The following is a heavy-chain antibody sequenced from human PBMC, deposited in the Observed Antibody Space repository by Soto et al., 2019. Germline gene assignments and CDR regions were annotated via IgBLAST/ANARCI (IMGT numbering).Heavy chain of an antibody. CDR3: ARDWSPGYDSSGLWWY. D-gene: IGHD3-22*01. V-gene: IGHV3-30-3*01. CDR2: ISYDGSNK. J-gene: IGHJ4*02. Sequence: GGSLRLSCAASGFTFSSYAMHWVRQAPGKGLEWVAVISYDGSNKYYADSVKGRFTISRDNSKNTLYLQMNSLRAEDTAVYYCARDWSPGYDSSGLWWYGGQGT. CDR1: GFTFSSYA.